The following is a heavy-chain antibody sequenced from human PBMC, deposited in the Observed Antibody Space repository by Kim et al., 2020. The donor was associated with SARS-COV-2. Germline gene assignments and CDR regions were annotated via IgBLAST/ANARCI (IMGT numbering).Heavy chain of an antibody. CDR3: ARLYSNLPLRYFDWLSYYFDY. Sequence: SETLSLTCTVSGGSISSYYWSWIRQPPGKGLEWIGYIYYSGSTNYNPSLKSRVTISVDTSKNQFSLKLSSVTAADTAVYYCARLYSNLPLRYFDWLSYYFDYWGQGTLVTVSS. J-gene: IGHJ4*02. CDR2: IYYSGST. V-gene: IGHV4-59*01. CDR1: GGSISSYY. D-gene: IGHD3-9*01.